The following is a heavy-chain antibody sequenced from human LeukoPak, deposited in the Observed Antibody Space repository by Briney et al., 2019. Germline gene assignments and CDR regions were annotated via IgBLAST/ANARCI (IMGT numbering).Heavy chain of an antibody. Sequence: GGSLRLSCAASGFTFSSYAMHWVRQAPGKGLEYVSAISSNGGSTYYANSVKGRSTISRDNSKNTLYLQMGSLRAEDMAVYYCARGATVTKFPLDYWGQGTLVTVSS. CDR1: GFTFSSYA. D-gene: IGHD4-17*01. CDR2: ISSNGGST. V-gene: IGHV3-64*01. J-gene: IGHJ4*02. CDR3: ARGATVTKFPLDY.